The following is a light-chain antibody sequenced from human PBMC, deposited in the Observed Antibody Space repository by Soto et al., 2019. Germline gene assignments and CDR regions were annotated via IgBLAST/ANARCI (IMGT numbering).Light chain of an antibody. CDR1: QSVSSNY. CDR3: QQYGSSGRT. Sequence: EIVLTQSPGTLSLSPGERANLSCRASQSVSSNYLAWYQQKPGQAPRLLIYGSSSRATGIPDRFSGRGSGTDFTLTISRLEPEDFAVYYCQQYGSSGRTFGQGTKVDIK. J-gene: IGKJ1*01. V-gene: IGKV3-20*01. CDR2: GSS.